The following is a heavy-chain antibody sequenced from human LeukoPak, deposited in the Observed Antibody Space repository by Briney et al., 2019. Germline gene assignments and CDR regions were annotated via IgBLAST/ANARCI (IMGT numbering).Heavy chain of an antibody. J-gene: IGHJ3*02. V-gene: IGHV5-51*01. CDR1: GYKFTDYW. CDR3: ARHWGGAYCGGDCLDDAFDI. CDR2: VYPGDSDT. D-gene: IGHD2-21*02. Sequence: GESLKISCLASGYKFTDYWIGWVRQMPGKGLEWMGIVYPGDSDTKFSPSFQGQVTISADKSISTAYLQWSSLKASDTAMYYCARHWGGAYCGGDCLDDAFDIWGQGTMVTVSS.